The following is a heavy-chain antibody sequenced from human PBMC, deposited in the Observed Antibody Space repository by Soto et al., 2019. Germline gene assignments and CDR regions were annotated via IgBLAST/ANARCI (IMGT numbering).Heavy chain of an antibody. J-gene: IGHJ5*02. CDR3: ATSEYYYDSSGYSELNWFDP. CDR1: GGSISSGGYY. CDR2: IYYSGST. Sequence: SETLSLTCTVSGGSISSGGYYWSWIRQHPGKGLEWIGYIYYSGSTYYNPSLKSRVTISVDTSKNPFSLKLSSVAAADTAVYYCATSEYYYDSSGYSELNWFDPWGQGTLVTVSS. V-gene: IGHV4-31*03. D-gene: IGHD3-22*01.